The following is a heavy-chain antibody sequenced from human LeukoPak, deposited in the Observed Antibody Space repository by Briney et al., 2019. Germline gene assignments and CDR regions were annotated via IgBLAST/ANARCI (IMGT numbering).Heavy chain of an antibody. Sequence: SVKVSCKASGGTFSSYAISWVRQAPGQGLEWMGRIIPILGIANYAQKFQGRVTITADKSTSTAYMELSSLRSEDTAVYYCTRVRPETGMYYGMDVWGQGTTVTVSS. V-gene: IGHV1-69*04. CDR3: TRVRPETGMYYGMDV. CDR1: GGTFSSYA. D-gene: IGHD1-1*01. J-gene: IGHJ6*02. CDR2: IIPILGIA.